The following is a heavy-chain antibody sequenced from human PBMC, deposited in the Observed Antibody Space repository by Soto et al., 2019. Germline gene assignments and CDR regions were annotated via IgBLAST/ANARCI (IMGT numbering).Heavy chain of an antibody. J-gene: IGHJ4*02. Sequence: GGSLRLSCAASGFTFSNYAMTWVRQAPGMGLEWVSSISGSGGSTYYADSVKGRFTISRDNSKNTLYLQMNSLRAEDTVVYYCAKDHVDDFWSGSDYWGQGTLVTVSS. V-gene: IGHV3-23*01. CDR3: AKDHVDDFWSGSDY. CDR2: ISGSGGST. CDR1: GFTFSNYA. D-gene: IGHD3-3*01.